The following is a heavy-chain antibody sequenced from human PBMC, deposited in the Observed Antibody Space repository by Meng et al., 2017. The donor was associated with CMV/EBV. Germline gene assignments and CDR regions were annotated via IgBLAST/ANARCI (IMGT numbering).Heavy chain of an antibody. J-gene: IGHJ4*02. CDR1: GFTFDNYG. Sequence: GESLKISCAASGFTFDNYGMHRVRQTPGKGLEWVAFIRHDGTTKFYGDSVKGRFTISRDNSKNTVYLQMNSLRPEETAIYYCAKDLLLFGGANAYFDHWGQGTLVTVSS. CDR2: IRHDGTTK. V-gene: IGHV3-30*02. CDR3: AKDLLLFGGANAYFDH. D-gene: IGHD3-16*01.